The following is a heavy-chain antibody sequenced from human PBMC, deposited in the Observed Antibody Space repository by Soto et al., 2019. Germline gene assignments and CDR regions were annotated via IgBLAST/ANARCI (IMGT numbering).Heavy chain of an antibody. CDR1: GFTFSSYG. J-gene: IGHJ4*02. V-gene: IGHV3-30*03. Sequence: PGGSLRLSCAASGFTFSSYGMHWVRQAPGKGLEWVAVISYDGSNKYYADSVKGRFTISRDNSKNTVYLQMNNLRTEDTAVYYCARDIGFYYDRSGYFDYWGQGTLVTVSS. D-gene: IGHD3-22*01. CDR2: ISYDGSNK. CDR3: ARDIGFYYDRSGYFDY.